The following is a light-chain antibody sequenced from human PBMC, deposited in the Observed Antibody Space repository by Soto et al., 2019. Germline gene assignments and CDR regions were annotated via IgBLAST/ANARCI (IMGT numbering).Light chain of an antibody. CDR2: EVS. Sequence: QSVLTQPPSVSGAPGQRVTISCTGRSSNIGAGYDVQWYQQLPGTAPKLMIYEVSNRPSGVSNRFSGSKSGNTASLTISGLQAEDEADYYCSSYTSSSTVVFGGRTKLTVL. J-gene: IGLJ2*01. CDR1: SSNIGAGYD. V-gene: IGLV1-40*01. CDR3: SSYTSSSTVV.